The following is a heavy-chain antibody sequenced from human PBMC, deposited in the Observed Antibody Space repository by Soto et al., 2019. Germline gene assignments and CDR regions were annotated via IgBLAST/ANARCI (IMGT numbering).Heavy chain of an antibody. CDR2: LSSGSFYT. CDR3: AREANTIYAPHGLDV. J-gene: IGHJ6*02. D-gene: IGHD3-3*01. V-gene: IGHV3-21*01. Sequence: GGSLRLSCAVSGFPFDSYSMSWVRQAPGQGLEWLASLSSGSFYTFHADSIRGRFTISRDDAKNLLFLQMNSLTIEDTATYYCAREANTIYAPHGLDVWGQGTAVTVSS. CDR1: GFPFDSYS.